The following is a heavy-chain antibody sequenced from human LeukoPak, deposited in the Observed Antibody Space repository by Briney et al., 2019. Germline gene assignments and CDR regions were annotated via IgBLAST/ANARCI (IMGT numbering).Heavy chain of an antibody. CDR3: AREPPYGSGKIDY. V-gene: IGHV4-31*03. Sequence: SETLSLTCTVSGGSVSSGSYYWGWIRQPPGKGLEWIGYIYYSGSTYYNPSLKSRVTISVDTSKNQFSLKLSSVTAADTAVYYCAREPPYGSGKIDYWGQGTLVTVSS. CDR2: IYYSGST. CDR1: GGSVSSGSYY. D-gene: IGHD3-10*01. J-gene: IGHJ4*02.